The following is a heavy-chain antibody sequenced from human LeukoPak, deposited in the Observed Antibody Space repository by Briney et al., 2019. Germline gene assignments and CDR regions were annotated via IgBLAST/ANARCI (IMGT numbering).Heavy chain of an antibody. CDR1: GFTFSSYG. V-gene: IGHV3-33*01. J-gene: IGHJ5*02. CDR3: AREKTSGVMVVTAISP. D-gene: IGHD2-21*02. Sequence: GRSLRLSCAASGFTFSSYGMHWVRQAPGKGLEWVAVTWYDGSNKYYADSVKGRFTISRDNSKNTLYLQMNSLRAEDTAVYYCAREKTSGVMVVTAISPWGQGTLVTVSS. CDR2: TWYDGSNK.